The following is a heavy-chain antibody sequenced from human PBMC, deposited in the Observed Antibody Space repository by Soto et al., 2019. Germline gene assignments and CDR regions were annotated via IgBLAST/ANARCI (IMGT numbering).Heavy chain of an antibody. J-gene: IGHJ4*02. CDR3: AKDKPGTTSFDY. Sequence: GGSLRLSCAASGFTISSNALYWVREAPGKGLEWVSGISERGDTTHYADSVKGRFTISRDTSKNTLYLQLNTLRADDTAVYYCAKDKPGTTSFDYWGQGTLVTVSS. CDR1: GFTISSNA. CDR2: ISERGDTT. D-gene: IGHD1-1*01. V-gene: IGHV3-23*01.